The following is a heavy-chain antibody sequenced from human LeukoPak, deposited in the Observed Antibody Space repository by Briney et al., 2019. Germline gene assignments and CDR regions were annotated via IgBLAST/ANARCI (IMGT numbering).Heavy chain of an antibody. CDR2: IRYDGSNK. Sequence: GGSLRLSCAASGFTFSSYGMHWVRQAPGKGLEWVAFIRYDGSNKYYADSVKGRFTISRDNAKNSLYLQMNSLRAEDTAVYYCARAGAAPFDYWGQGTLVTVSS. CDR3: ARAGAAPFDY. J-gene: IGHJ4*02. D-gene: IGHD6-6*01. CDR1: GFTFSSYG. V-gene: IGHV3-30*02.